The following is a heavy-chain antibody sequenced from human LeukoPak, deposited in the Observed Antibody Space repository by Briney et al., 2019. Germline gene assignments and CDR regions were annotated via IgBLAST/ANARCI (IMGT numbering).Heavy chain of an antibody. CDR2: IIPIFGTA. D-gene: IGHD1-26*01. CDR3: ARVRVGAAQLDY. V-gene: IGHV1-69*06. Sequence: SVKVSCMASGGTFSSYAISWVRQAPGQGLEWMGGIIPIFGTANYAQKFQGRVTITADKSTSTAYMELSSLRSEDTAVYYCARVRVGAAQLDYWGQGTLVTVSS. CDR1: GGTFSSYA. J-gene: IGHJ4*02.